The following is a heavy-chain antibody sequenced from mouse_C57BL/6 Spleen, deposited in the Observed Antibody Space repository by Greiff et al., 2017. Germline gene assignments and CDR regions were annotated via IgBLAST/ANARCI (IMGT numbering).Heavy chain of an antibody. J-gene: IGHJ1*03. CDR1: GYAFSSYW. CDR2: ILPGDGAT. V-gene: IGHV1-80*01. CDR3: ARSNFLRYFDV. Sequence: LVESGAELVKPGASVKISCKASGYAFSSYWMNWVKQRPGKGLEWIGQILPGDGATNYTGKFKGKATLTADNSSSTAYMQLTSLASEASAVYFCARSNFLRYFDVWGTGTTVTVSS.